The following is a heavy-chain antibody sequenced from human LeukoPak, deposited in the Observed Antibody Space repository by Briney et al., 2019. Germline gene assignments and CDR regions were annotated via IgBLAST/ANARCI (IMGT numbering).Heavy chain of an antibody. CDR3: ARVRYYYDSSGYHYYYYYGMDV. J-gene: IGHJ6*02. CDR2: INYSGST. V-gene: IGHV4-34*01. D-gene: IGHD3-22*01. CDR1: GGSFSGYY. Sequence: SETLSLTCAVYGGSFSGYYWSWIRQPPGKGLEWIGEINYSGSTNYNPSLKSRVTISVDTSKNQFSLKLSSVTAADTAVYYCARVRYYYDSSGYHYYYYYGMDVWGQGTTVTVSS.